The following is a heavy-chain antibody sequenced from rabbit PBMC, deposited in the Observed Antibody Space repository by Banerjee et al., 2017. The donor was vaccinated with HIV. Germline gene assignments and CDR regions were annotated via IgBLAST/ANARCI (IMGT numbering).Heavy chain of an antibody. CDR2: IYAGSSGST. Sequence: QSLEESGGDLVKPGASLTLTCTASGFSFSSNYYMCWVRQAPGKGLEWIGCIYAGSSGSTYYASWAKGRFTISKTSSTTVTLQMTSLTAADTATYFCARFGTGDAGYGDANLWGQGTLVTIS. D-gene: IGHD6-1*01. CDR3: ARFGTGDAGYGDANL. CDR1: GFSFSSNYY. J-gene: IGHJ4*01. V-gene: IGHV1S40*01.